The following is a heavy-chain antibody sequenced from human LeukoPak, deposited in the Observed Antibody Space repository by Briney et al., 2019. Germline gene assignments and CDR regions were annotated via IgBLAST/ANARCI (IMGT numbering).Heavy chain of an antibody. D-gene: IGHD1-26*01. CDR2: ISSSSSYI. Sequence: PGGSLRLSCAASGFTFSSYSMNWVRQAPGKGLEWVSSISSSSSYIYYADSVKGRFTISRDNAKNSLYLQMNSLRAEDTAVYYCARDRYSGRWGLGYWGQGTLVTVSS. J-gene: IGHJ4*02. V-gene: IGHV3-21*01. CDR1: GFTFSSYS. CDR3: ARDRYSGRWGLGY.